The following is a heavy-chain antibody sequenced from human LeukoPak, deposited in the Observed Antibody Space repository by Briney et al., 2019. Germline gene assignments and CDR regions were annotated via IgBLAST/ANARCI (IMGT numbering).Heavy chain of an antibody. CDR3: AKTASSSGE. J-gene: IGHJ4*02. CDR1: GFTFSTTG. D-gene: IGHD6-6*01. V-gene: IGHV3-23*01. CDR2: ISGNSDKT. Sequence: PGGSLGLSCAASGFTFSTTGMSWVRQAPGKGLEWVSGISGNSDKTYYTDSVKGRFSVFRDNSRNTLYLQMNNVRVEDTALYYCAKTASSSGEWGQGTLVTVSS.